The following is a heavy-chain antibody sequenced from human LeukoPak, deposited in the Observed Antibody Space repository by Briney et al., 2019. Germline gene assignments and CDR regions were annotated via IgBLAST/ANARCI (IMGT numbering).Heavy chain of an antibody. CDR2: IRSKANSYAT. CDR1: GFTFSSYA. V-gene: IGHV3-73*01. J-gene: IGHJ6*02. Sequence: GGSLRLSCAASGFTFSSYAMSWVRQASGKGLEWVGRIRSKANSYATAYAASVKGRFTISRDDSKNTAYLQMNSLKTEDTAVYYCTRHTLIQLWPGGSYYYGMDVWGQGTTVTVSS. D-gene: IGHD5-18*01. CDR3: TRHTLIQLWPGGSYYYGMDV.